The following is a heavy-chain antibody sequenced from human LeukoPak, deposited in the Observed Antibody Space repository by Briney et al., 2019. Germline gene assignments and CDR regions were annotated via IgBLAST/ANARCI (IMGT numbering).Heavy chain of an antibody. D-gene: IGHD2-21*01. CDR2: IYYSGST. J-gene: IGHJ5*02. V-gene: IGHV4-61*01. CDR3: ARALFHRRNWFDP. CDR1: GGSVSSGSYY. Sequence: SETLSLTCTVSGGSVSSGSYYWSWIRQPPGKGLEWIGYIYYSGSTNYNPSLKSRVTISVDTSKNQFSLKLSSVTAADTAVYYCARALFHRRNWFDPWGQGTLVTVSS.